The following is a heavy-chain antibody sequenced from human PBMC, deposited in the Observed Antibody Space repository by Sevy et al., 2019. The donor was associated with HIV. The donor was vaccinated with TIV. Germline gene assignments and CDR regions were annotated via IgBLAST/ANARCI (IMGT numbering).Heavy chain of an antibody. D-gene: IGHD3-10*01. CDR2: IKQDGSEK. V-gene: IGHV3-7*01. Sequence: GGSLRLSCAASGFTFSNYWMTWVRQAPGKGLEWVANIKQDGSEKYYADSVKGRFTISRDNAKNSLYLQMNSLRAEDTAVYYCARRGGYFDFWGQGTRVTVSS. J-gene: IGHJ4*02. CDR1: GFTFSNYW. CDR3: ARRGGYFDF.